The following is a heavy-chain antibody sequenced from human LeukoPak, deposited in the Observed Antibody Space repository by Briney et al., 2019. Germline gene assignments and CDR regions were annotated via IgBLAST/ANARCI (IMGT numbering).Heavy chain of an antibody. CDR3: ARRYYGSGNPFDP. CDR1: GGSISSGSYY. D-gene: IGHD3-10*01. J-gene: IGHJ5*02. Sequence: SQTLSLTCTVSGGSISSGSYYWSWIRQPAGKGLEWIGRIYSSGSTNYNPSLKSRVTISVDTSKNQFSLKLTSVTAADTALYYCARRYYGSGNPFDPWGQGTLVTVSS. V-gene: IGHV4-61*02. CDR2: IYSSGST.